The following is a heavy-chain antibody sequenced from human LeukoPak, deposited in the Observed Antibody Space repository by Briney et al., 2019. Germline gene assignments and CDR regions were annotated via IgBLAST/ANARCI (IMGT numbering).Heavy chain of an antibody. V-gene: IGHV4-59*12. J-gene: IGHJ4*02. Sequence: SETLSLTCTVSGGSISSYYWSWIRQPPGKGLEWIGYIYYSGSTNYNPSLKSRVTISVDTSKNQFSLKLSSVTPEDTAVYYCARENPRGVGGAMGDFDYWGQGTLVTVSS. CDR3: ARENPRGVGGAMGDFDY. CDR1: GGSISSYY. CDR2: IYYSGST. D-gene: IGHD3-16*01.